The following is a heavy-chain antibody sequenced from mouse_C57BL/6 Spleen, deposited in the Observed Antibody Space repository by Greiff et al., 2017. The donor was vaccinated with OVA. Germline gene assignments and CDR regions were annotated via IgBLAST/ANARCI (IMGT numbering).Heavy chain of an antibody. J-gene: IGHJ2*01. D-gene: IGHD2-2*01. CDR3: TRSEGYIYFDY. CDR1: GYTFTSYW. CDR2: IYPGNSDT. Sequence: VQLQQSGTVLARPGPSVKMSCKTSGYTFTSYWMHWVKQRPGQGLEWIGAIYPGNSDTSYNQKFKGKAKLTAVTSASTAYMELSSLTNEDSAVYYCTRSEGYIYFDYWGQGTTLTVSS. V-gene: IGHV1-5*01.